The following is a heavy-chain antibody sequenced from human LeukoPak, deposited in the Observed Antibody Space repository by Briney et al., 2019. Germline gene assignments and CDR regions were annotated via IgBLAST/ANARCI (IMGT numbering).Heavy chain of an antibody. Sequence: GGPRRLSFAAPGFTFISYGMSGFGQAPGKGRDGVANIKQDGSEKYYVDSVKGRFTISRDNAKISPYLQMNSLRAEDTAVYYCARDPDYGDYEWDYWGQGTLVTVSS. V-gene: IGHV3-7*01. J-gene: IGHJ4*02. CDR1: GFTFISYG. CDR3: ARDPDYGDYEWDY. D-gene: IGHD4-17*01. CDR2: IKQDGSEK.